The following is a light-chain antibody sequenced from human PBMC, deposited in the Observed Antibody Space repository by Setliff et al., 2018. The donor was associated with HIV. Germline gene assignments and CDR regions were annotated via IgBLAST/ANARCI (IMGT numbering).Light chain of an antibody. CDR1: SSDVGGYNY. Sequence: QSLLTQPASVSGSPGQSITISCTGTSSDVGGYNYVSWYQQHPGKAPKVMIYEVSNRPSGVSNRFSGSKSGNTASLTISGLQAEDEADYHCTSYTSSYTLVFGTGTKVTVL. V-gene: IGLV2-14*01. CDR3: TSYTSSYTLV. CDR2: EVS. J-gene: IGLJ1*01.